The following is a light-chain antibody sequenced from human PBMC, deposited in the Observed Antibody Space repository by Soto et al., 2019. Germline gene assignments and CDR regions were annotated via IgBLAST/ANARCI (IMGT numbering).Light chain of an antibody. V-gene: IGKV3-20*01. CDR2: GAS. J-gene: IGKJ5*01. CDR3: QQYGSSPPIT. Sequence: IVLTQSPGTLSLSPGERATISCRASQSVSSSYLAWYQQKPGQAPRLLIYGASSRATGIPDRFSGSGSGTDFTLTISRLEPEDFAVYYCQQYGSSPPITFGQGTRLEIK. CDR1: QSVSSSY.